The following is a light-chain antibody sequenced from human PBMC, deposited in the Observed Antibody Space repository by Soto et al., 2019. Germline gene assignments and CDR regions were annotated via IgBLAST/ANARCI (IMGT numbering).Light chain of an antibody. Sequence: QSVLTQPPSVSAAPGQKVTISCSGSSSNIGNNYVSWYQQLPGTAPKLLIYENNKRPSGIPDRFSGSKSGTSATLGITGLQTGDEADYYCGTWDSSLSNWVFGGATKVTVL. CDR1: SSNIGNNY. CDR3: GTWDSSLSNWV. J-gene: IGLJ3*02. CDR2: ENN. V-gene: IGLV1-51*02.